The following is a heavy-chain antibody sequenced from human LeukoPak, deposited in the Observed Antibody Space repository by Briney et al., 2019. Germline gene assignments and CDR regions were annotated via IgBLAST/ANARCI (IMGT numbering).Heavy chain of an antibody. D-gene: IGHD3-3*01. CDR3: AREGVDVFDI. V-gene: IGHV3-21*01. Sequence: PGGSLRLSCAASGFTFSSYSMNWVRQAPGKGLEWVSSISSGSTYIYYADSLKGRFTISRDNAKNSLNLQMNSLRAEDTAVYYCAREGVDVFDIWGRGTLVTVSS. CDR1: GFTFSSYS. J-gene: IGHJ4*02. CDR2: ISSGSTYI.